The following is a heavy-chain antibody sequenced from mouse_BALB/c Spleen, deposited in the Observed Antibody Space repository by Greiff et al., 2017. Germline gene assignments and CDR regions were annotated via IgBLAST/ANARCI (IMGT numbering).Heavy chain of an antibody. CDR2: IWSGGST. J-gene: IGHJ2*01. Sequence: VKLMESGPGLVQPSQSLSITCTVSGFSLTSYGVHWVRQSPGKGLEWLGVIWSGGSTDYNAAFISRLSISKDNSKSQVFFKMNSLQANDTAIYYCARWRYGSSYGYFDYWGQGTTLTVSS. CDR1: GFSLTSYG. V-gene: IGHV2-2*02. D-gene: IGHD1-1*01. CDR3: ARWRYGSSYGYFDY.